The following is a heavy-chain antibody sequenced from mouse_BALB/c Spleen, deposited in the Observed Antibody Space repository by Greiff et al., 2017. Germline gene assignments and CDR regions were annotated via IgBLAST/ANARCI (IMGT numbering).Heavy chain of an antibody. J-gene: IGHJ4*01. CDR3: TRSGGNYPMDY. CDR1: GYTFTSYW. V-gene: IGHV1-69*02. D-gene: IGHD2-1*01. Sequence: VQLQQPGAELVRPGASVKLSCKASGYTFTSYWINWVKQRPGQSLEWIGNIYPSDSYTNYNQKFKDKATLTVDKSSSTAYMQLSSPTSEDSAVYYCTRSGGNYPMDYWGQGTSVTVSS. CDR2: IYPSDSYT.